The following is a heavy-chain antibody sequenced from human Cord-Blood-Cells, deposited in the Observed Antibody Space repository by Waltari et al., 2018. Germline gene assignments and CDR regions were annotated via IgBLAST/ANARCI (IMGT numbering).Heavy chain of an antibody. V-gene: IGHV4-34*01. Sequence: QVQLQQWGAGLLKPSETLSLTCAVYGGSFSGYYWSWIRQPPGKGLEWIGEINHSGSTNYNPSLKSRVTISVDTSKNQFSLKLSSVTAADTAVYYCARGKSYYDFWSGYHYYFDYWGQGTLVTVSS. D-gene: IGHD3-3*01. CDR1: GGSFSGYY. J-gene: IGHJ4*02. CDR2: INHSGST. CDR3: ARGKSYYDFWSGYHYYFDY.